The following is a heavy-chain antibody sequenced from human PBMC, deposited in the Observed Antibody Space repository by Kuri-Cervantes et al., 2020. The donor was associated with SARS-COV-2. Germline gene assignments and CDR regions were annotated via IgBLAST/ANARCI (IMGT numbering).Heavy chain of an antibody. CDR2: IIPIFGTA. Sequence: SVKVSCKASGGTFSSYAISWVRQAPGQGLEWMGGIIPIFGTANYAQKFQGRVTITADESTSTAYMELSSLRSEDTAVYYCARDGYYDSSGYYYVVVYYFDYWGQGTPVTVSS. J-gene: IGHJ4*02. D-gene: IGHD3-22*01. CDR3: ARDGYYDSSGYYYVVVYYFDY. CDR1: GGTFSSYA. V-gene: IGHV1-69*13.